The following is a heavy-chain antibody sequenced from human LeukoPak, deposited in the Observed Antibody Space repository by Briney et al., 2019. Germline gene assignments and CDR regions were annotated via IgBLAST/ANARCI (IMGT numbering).Heavy chain of an antibody. CDR2: IIPILGTA. CDR3: ARSLYDILTGYYREIDY. V-gene: IGHV1-69*13. J-gene: IGHJ4*02. CDR1: GGTFSSYA. Sequence: SVKVSCKASGGTFSSYAISWVRQAPGQGLEWMGGIIPILGTANYAQKFQGRVTITADESTSTAYMELSSLRSEDTAVYYCARSLYDILTGYYREIDYWGQGTLVTVSS. D-gene: IGHD3-9*01.